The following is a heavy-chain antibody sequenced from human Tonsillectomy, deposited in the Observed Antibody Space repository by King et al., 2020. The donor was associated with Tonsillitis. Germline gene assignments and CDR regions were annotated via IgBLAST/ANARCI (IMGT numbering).Heavy chain of an antibody. D-gene: IGHD3-22*01. CDR3: AKCPTKFYDSSGYWFGNWYFDL. J-gene: IGHJ2*01. Sequence: VQLVESGGGVVQPGRSLRLSCAASGFTLSSYGMHWVRQAPGKGLEWVAVISYVGSNKYYADSVKGRFTISRDNSKNTLYLQMNSLRAEDTAVYYCAKCPTKFYDSSGYWFGNWYFDLWGRGTLVTVSS. CDR2: ISYVGSNK. CDR1: GFTLSSYG. V-gene: IGHV3-30*18.